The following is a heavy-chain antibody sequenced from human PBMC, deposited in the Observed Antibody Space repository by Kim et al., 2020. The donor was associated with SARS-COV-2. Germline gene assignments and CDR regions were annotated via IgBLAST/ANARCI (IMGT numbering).Heavy chain of an antibody. V-gene: IGHV4-59*01. CDR3: ARDRLGATANFDL. CDR1: GDSLSTYY. Sequence: SETLSLTCSVSGDSLSTYYWNWIRQPPGKGLEWIGYIYYSGRTNYNSSLRSRVTLSIDTSKNQFSLKLTSVTAADTAVYFCARDRLGATANFDLWGQGTL. D-gene: IGHD1-26*01. CDR2: IYYSGRT. J-gene: IGHJ4*02.